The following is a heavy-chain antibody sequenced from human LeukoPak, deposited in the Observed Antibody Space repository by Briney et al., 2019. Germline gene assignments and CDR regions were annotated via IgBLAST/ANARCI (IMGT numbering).Heavy chain of an antibody. J-gene: IGHJ4*02. CDR2: IYTSGST. V-gene: IGHV4-4*07. CDR1: GGSISSYY. D-gene: IGHD3-3*01. CDR3: ARQRSITIFGVVIKDYFDY. Sequence: SETLSLTCTVSGGSISSYYWSWIRQPAGKGLEWIGRIYTSGSTNYNPSLKSRVTMSVDTSKNQFSLKLSSVTAADTAVYYCARQRSITIFGVVIKDYFDYWGQGTLVTVSS.